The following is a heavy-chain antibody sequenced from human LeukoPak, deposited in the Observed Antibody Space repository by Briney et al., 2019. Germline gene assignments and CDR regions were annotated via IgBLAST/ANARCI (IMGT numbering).Heavy chain of an antibody. V-gene: IGHV3-74*01. D-gene: IGHD3-9*01. CDR2: INSDGSST. Sequence: PGGSLRLSCAASGFTFSSYGMHWVRQAPGKGLEWVSRINSDGSSTSYADSVKGRFTISRDNAKNTLYLQMNSLRAEDTAVYYCASLGGILPWGQGTMVTVSS. CDR3: ASLGGILP. J-gene: IGHJ3*01. CDR1: GFTFSSYG.